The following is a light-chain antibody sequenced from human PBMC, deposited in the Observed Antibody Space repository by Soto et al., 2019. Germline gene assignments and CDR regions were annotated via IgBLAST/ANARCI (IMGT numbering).Light chain of an antibody. CDR2: ENN. CDR1: ASNIGRDP. CDR3: AGWDGSLKGFV. J-gene: IGLJ1*01. Sequence: QSVLTQPPSASGAPGQRVTISCSGSASNIGRDPVNWYQQVPGTAPKLLIYENNHRPSGVPDRFSGSKSGTSASLVISGLQSEDEAEYFCAGWDGSLKGFVFGTVTKLTVL. V-gene: IGLV1-44*01.